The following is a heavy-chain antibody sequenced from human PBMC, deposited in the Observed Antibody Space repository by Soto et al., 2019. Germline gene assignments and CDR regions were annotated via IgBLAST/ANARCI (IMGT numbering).Heavy chain of an antibody. V-gene: IGHV4-4*02. D-gene: IGHD1-26*01. CDR3: ARGLITGSQYSGGWYYFDS. J-gene: IGHJ4*02. CDR2: IYHSGNT. CDR1: GGSISSSNW. Sequence: SETLSLTCTVSGGSISSSNWWNWVRQPPGKGLEWIGEIYHSGNTNYNPSLKSRVTISVDKSKNQFSLKLTSMTAADTAVYYCARGLITGSQYSGGWYYFDSWGQGTQVTVSS.